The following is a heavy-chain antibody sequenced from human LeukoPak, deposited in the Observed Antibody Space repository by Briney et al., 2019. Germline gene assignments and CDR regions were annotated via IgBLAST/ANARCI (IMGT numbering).Heavy chain of an antibody. J-gene: IGHJ6*03. Sequence: ASVKVSCKASGGTFSSYAISWVRQAPGQGLEWMGGIIPIFGTANYAQKFQGRVTITADESTSTAYMELSSLRSEDTAVYYCASGPFGRFLEWLPYYMDVWGKGTTVTVSS. CDR3: ASGPFGRFLEWLPYYMDV. V-gene: IGHV1-69*13. CDR1: GGTFSSYA. D-gene: IGHD3-3*01. CDR2: IIPIFGTA.